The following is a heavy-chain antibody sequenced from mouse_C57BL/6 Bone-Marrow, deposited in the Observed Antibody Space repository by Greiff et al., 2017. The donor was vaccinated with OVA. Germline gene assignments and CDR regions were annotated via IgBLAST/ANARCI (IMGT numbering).Heavy chain of an antibody. V-gene: IGHV5-4*01. D-gene: IGHD2-4*01. CDR2: ISDGGSYT. Sequence: EVKLVESGGGLVKPGGSLKLSCAASGFTFSSYAMSWVRQTPEKRLEWVATISDGGSYTYYPDNVKGRFTISRDNAKKNLYLQMSHLKSEDTAMYYCARDDFFAYWGQGTLVTVSA. J-gene: IGHJ3*01. CDR1: GFTFSSYA. CDR3: ARDDFFAY.